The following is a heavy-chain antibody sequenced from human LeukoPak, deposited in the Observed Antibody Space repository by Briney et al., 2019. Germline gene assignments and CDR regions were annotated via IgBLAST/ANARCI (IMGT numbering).Heavy chain of an antibody. CDR2: INPNSGGT. CDR3: ARERNGSYWGRVGAFDI. Sequence: ASVTVSCKASGYTFTGYYMHWVRQAPGQGLEWMGWINPNSGGTNYAQKFQGRVTMTRDTSISTAYMELSRLRSDDTAVYYCARERNGSYWGRVGAFDIWGQGTMVTVSS. CDR1: GYTFTGYY. V-gene: IGHV1-2*02. J-gene: IGHJ3*02. D-gene: IGHD1-26*01.